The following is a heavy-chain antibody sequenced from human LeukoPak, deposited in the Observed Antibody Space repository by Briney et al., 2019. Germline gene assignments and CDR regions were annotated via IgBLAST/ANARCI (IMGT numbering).Heavy chain of an antibody. CDR3: ARDLKQQLVSPWNKDSYYYMDV. V-gene: IGHV1-2*02. D-gene: IGHD6-13*01. Sequence: ASVKVSCKASGYTFTGYYMHWVRQAPGQGLEWMGWINPNSGGTYYAQKFQGRVTMTSDTSISTAYMELSRLRSDNTAVYYCARDLKQQLVSPWNKDSYYYMDVWGKGTTVTVSS. CDR1: GYTFTGYY. CDR2: INPNSGGT. J-gene: IGHJ6*03.